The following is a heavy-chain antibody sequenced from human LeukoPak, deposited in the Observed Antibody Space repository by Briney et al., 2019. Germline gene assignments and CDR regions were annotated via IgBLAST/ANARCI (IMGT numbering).Heavy chain of an antibody. CDR3: ARDHYDFWSGYSRVFDI. J-gene: IGHJ3*02. V-gene: IGHV3-74*01. CDR2: INSDGSST. D-gene: IGHD3-3*01. Sequence: GGSLRLSCAASGFTFSSYWMHWVRQAPEKGLVWVSRINSDGSSTSYADSVKGRFTISRDNAKNSLYLQMNSLRAEDTAVYYCARDHYDFWSGYSRVFDIWGQGTMVTVSS. CDR1: GFTFSSYW.